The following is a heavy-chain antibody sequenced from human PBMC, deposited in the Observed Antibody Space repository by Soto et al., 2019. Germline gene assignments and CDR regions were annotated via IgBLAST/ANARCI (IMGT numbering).Heavy chain of an antibody. CDR1: GFTFSNYV. CDR3: AKGKFELQSGPFVC. V-gene: IGHV3-23*01. Sequence: GGSLRLSCAASGFTFSNYVMSWVRQAPGKGLEWVSVISGSGFAYNADSVKGRFSISRDNSKNTLFLQMNSLRAEDTALYYCAKGKFELQSGPFVCWGQGT. J-gene: IGHJ4*02. D-gene: IGHD4-4*01. CDR2: ISGSGFA.